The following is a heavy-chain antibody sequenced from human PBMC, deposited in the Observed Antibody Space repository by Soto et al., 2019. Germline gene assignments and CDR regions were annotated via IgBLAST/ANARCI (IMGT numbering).Heavy chain of an antibody. V-gene: IGHV3-30-3*01. CDR3: ARHDYAEYYFDY. J-gene: IGHJ4*02. CDR1: EFPFSHYA. D-gene: IGHD4-17*01. CDR2: ISYDESNK. Sequence: GGSLRLPCAASEFPFSHYAMHWVRQAPGKGLEWEAVISYDESNKFYADPVKGRFTISRNNPKNTLYLQMNSLRAEDTAVYFCARHDYAEYYFDYWGQGTRVTVSS.